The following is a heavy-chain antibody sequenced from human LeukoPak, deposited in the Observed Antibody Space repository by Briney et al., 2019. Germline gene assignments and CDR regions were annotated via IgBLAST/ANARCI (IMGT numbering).Heavy chain of an antibody. Sequence: SETLSLTCAGYGGSFSGYYWSWIRQPPGKGLEWIGEINHSGSTNYNPSLKSRVTISVDTSKNQFSLKLSSVTAADTAVYYCVRMGGRWLQSQVDYWGQGTLVTVSS. CDR3: VRMGGRWLQSQVDY. CDR2: INHSGST. D-gene: IGHD5-24*01. CDR1: GGSFSGYY. J-gene: IGHJ4*02. V-gene: IGHV4-34*01.